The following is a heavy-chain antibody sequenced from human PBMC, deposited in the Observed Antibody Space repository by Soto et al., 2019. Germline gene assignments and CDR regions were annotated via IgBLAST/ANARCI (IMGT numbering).Heavy chain of an antibody. CDR3: ARRYSSSFDF. J-gene: IGHJ4*02. V-gene: IGHV4-61*05. Sequence: GGSISSSSYYWSWIRQPPGKGLEWIGYIYYSGSTNYNPSLKSRVTISVDTSKNQFSLKLSSVTAADTAVYYCARRYSSSFDFWGQGTLVTVS. CDR1: GGSISSSSYY. D-gene: IGHD6-13*01. CDR2: IYYSGST.